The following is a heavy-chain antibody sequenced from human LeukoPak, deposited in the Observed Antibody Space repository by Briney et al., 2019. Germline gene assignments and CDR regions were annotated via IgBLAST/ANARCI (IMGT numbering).Heavy chain of an antibody. CDR2: IWYDGGNK. Sequence: GRSLRLSCAVSGFTFSNYGMHWVRQTPGKGLEWVAVIWYDGGNKYYADSVKGRFTISRDNSKSTLYLQMNSLRAEDTAVYYCAKGFYMTTVTPGDYWGQGTLVTVSS. CDR3: AKGFYMTTVTPGDY. J-gene: IGHJ4*02. D-gene: IGHD4-17*01. V-gene: IGHV3-33*06. CDR1: GFTFSNYG.